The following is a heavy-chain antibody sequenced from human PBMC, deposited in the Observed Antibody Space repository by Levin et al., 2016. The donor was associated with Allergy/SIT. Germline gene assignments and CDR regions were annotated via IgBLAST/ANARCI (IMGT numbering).Heavy chain of an antibody. Sequence: GESLKISCAASGFTFSSYAMSWVRQAPGKGLEWVSAISGSGGSTYYADSVKGRFTISRDNSKNTLYLQMNSLRAEDTAVYYCAKGVAAAGTFDYWGQGTLVTVSS. V-gene: IGHV3-23*01. J-gene: IGHJ4*02. CDR2: ISGSGGST. CDR1: GFTFSSYA. CDR3: AKGVAAAGTFDY. D-gene: IGHD6-13*01.